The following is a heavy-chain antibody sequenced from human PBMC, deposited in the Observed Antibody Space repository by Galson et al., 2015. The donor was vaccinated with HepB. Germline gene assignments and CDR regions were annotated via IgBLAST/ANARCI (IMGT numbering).Heavy chain of an antibody. J-gene: IGHJ6*03. D-gene: IGHD6-13*01. V-gene: IGHV1-46*03. CDR1: GYTFTSYY. CDR3: ARDGGEAAGIYYYYYYMDV. CDR2: INPSGGST. Sequence: SVKVSCKASGYTFTSYYMHWVRQAPGQGLEWMGIINPSGGSTSYAQKFQGRVTMTRDTSTSTVYMELSSLRSEDTAVYYCARDGGEAAGIYYYYYYMDVWGKGTTVTVSS.